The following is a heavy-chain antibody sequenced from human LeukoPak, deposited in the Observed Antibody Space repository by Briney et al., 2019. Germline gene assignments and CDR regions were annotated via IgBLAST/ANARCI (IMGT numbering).Heavy chain of an antibody. J-gene: IGHJ4*02. CDR2: IYTSGST. CDR1: GGSISSSSYY. Sequence: SETLSLTCTVSGGSISSSSYYWGWIRQPPGKGLEWIGRIYTSGSTNYNPSLKSRVTISVDTSKNQFSLKLSSVTAADTAVYYCARDARGYSYGTPYYWGQGTLVTVSS. V-gene: IGHV4-61*02. D-gene: IGHD5-18*01. CDR3: ARDARGYSYGTPYY.